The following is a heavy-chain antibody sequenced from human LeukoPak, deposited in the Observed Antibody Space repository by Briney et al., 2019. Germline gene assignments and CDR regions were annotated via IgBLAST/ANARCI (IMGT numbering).Heavy chain of an antibody. CDR2: INTNTGNP. V-gene: IGHV7-4-1*02. D-gene: IGHD6-13*01. CDR1: GYTFTSYA. Sequence: GASVKVSCKASGYTFTSYAINWVRRAPGQGLEWMGWINTNTGNPTYAQGFTGRFVFSLDTSVSTAYLQISSLKAEDTAVYYCARVIAAADRRAFDIWGQGTMVTVSS. J-gene: IGHJ3*02. CDR3: ARVIAAADRRAFDI.